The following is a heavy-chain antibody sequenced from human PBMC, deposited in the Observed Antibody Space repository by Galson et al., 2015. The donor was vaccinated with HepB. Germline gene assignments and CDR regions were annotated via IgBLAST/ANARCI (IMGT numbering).Heavy chain of an antibody. CDR3: TTHYYDSSGYSDY. V-gene: IGHV3-15*07. D-gene: IGHD3-22*01. CDR1: GFTFSSYS. Sequence: SLRLSCAASGFTFSSYSMNWVRQAPGKGLGWVGRIKSKTDGGTTDYAAPVKGRFTISRDDSKNTLYLQMNSLKTEDTAVYYCTTHYYDSSGYSDYWGQGTLVTVSS. CDR2: IKSKTDGGTT. J-gene: IGHJ4*02.